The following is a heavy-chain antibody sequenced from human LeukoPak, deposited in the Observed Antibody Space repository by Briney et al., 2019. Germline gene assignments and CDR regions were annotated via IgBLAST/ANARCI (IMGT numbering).Heavy chain of an antibody. J-gene: IGHJ4*02. D-gene: IGHD2-15*01. CDR1: GGSISSYY. V-gene: IGHV4-39*01. Sequence: SETLSLTCTVSGGSISSYYWGWIRQPPGKGLEWIGSIYYSGSTYYNPSLKSRVTISVDTSKNQFSLKLSSVTAADTAVYYCARQKGVVAATFDYWGQGTLVTVSS. CDR3: ARQKGVVAATFDY. CDR2: IYYSGST.